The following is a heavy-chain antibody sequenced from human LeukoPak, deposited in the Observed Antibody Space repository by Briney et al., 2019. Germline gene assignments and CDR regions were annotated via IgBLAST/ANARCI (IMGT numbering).Heavy chain of an antibody. V-gene: IGHV3-23*01. D-gene: IGHD2-2*01. CDR1: GFTFSSYA. J-gene: IGHJ5*02. CDR2: ISGSGGST. Sequence: GGSLTLSCGASGFTFSSYALSCVRPAPGKGLEWVSAISGSGGSTYYADSVKRRFTISRDNSKNTLYLQMNSLRADDTAVYYCAKGAYSDTRCSWFDLCGQGTLVTVSS. CDR3: AKGAYSDTRCSWFDL.